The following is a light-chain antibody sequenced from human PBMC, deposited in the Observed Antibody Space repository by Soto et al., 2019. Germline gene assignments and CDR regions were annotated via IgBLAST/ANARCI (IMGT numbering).Light chain of an antibody. CDR3: QQYGYSPIT. Sequence: TVLTQAPGSLSMAQGGRATLSCRASQSGRSRYLAWYQQKPGQAPRLLISGASSRATGIPDRFSGSGSGTDFTLTVSRLEPEDFALYYCQQYGYSPITFGQGTRLEIK. V-gene: IGKV3-20*01. CDR2: GAS. J-gene: IGKJ5*01. CDR1: QSGRSRY.